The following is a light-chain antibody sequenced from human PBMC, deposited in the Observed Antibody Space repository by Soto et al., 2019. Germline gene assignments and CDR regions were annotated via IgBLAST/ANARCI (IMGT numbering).Light chain of an antibody. CDR2: DAS. V-gene: IGKV3-20*01. J-gene: IGKJ4*01. CDR3: QQYGSSPLT. CDR1: QSVSTN. Sequence: EIVLTQSPGTLSLSPGERATLSCRASQSVSTNLAWYQHKPGQAPRLLIYDASNRATGIPARFSGSGSGTDFTLTISRLEPEDFAVYSCQQYGSSPLTFGGGTKVDIK.